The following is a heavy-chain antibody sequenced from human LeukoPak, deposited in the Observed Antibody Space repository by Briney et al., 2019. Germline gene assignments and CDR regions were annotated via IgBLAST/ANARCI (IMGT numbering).Heavy chain of an antibody. D-gene: IGHD4-17*01. Sequence: GGSLRLSCAASGFTFSSFAMSWVRQAPGKGLEWVSGMSGSGGSTYYADSVKGRFTISRDNSKNTVYLQMNSLRADDTAVYYCAKARTTVTCDFDYWGQGTLVTVSS. CDR3: AKARTTVTCDFDY. CDR2: MSGSGGST. J-gene: IGHJ4*02. V-gene: IGHV3-23*01. CDR1: GFTFSSFA.